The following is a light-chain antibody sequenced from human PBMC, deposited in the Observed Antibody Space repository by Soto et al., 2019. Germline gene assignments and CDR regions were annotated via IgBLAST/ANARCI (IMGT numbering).Light chain of an antibody. J-gene: IGKJ2*01. CDR2: GSS. CDR1: QSVMPY. V-gene: IGKV1-39*01. Sequence: DIQLAQAASSLATSVGERVTITCRASQSVMPYLKWYHQKPGKHPKLLISGSSRLHGGVPSRFSGSGSATDFTLIISSLQPEDVATYYCQQGYSSPHAFGQGTKVDIK. CDR3: QQGYSSPHA.